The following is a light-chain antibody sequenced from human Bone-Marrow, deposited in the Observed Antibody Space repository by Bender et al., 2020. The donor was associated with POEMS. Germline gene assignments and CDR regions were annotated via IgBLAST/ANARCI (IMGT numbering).Light chain of an antibody. Sequence: QSALTQPASVSGSPGQSITISCTGTSNDVGSYNLVSWYQQHPGKAPKLMIYDVSNRPSGVSNRFSGSKSGNTASLTISVLQTEDEADYYCSSYTSSLAVFGGGTKLTVL. CDR3: SSYTSSLAV. J-gene: IGLJ3*02. V-gene: IGLV2-14*02. CDR2: DVS. CDR1: SNDVGSYNL.